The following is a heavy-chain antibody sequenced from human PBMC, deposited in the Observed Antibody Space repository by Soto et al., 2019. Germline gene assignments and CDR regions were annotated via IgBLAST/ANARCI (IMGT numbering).Heavy chain of an antibody. CDR1: GGTFSNYY. D-gene: IGHD1-20*01. Sequence: QVQLVQSGAEVKKPGSSMKVSCKTSGGTFSNYYISWVRQAPGQGLEWMGDIIPMFDTPKYAQIFQGRVTITADESTSAAYMELSSLRAEDTAVYYCARGYSTGYFDYWGQGTLITVSS. V-gene: IGHV1-69*01. J-gene: IGHJ4*02. CDR3: ARGYSTGYFDY. CDR2: IIPMFDTP.